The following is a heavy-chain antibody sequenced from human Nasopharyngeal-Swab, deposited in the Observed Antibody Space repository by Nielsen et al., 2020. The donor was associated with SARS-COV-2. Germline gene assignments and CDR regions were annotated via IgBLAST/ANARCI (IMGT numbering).Heavy chain of an antibody. Sequence: ASVNVSCKTSGYTFASVDINWVRQATGRGIEWVSWMNLDSGDTHYAQEFQGKVTLTRDTSRSTAYMELSILRSEDTAVYYCARGPRPKRHLDYWGQGTLVTVSS. J-gene: IGHJ4*02. CDR2: MNLDSGDT. CDR1: GYTFASVD. CDR3: ARGPRPKRHLDY. V-gene: IGHV1-8*01. D-gene: IGHD1-1*01.